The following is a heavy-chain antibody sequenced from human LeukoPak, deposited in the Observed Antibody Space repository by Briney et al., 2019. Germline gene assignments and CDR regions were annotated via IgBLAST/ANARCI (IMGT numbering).Heavy chain of an antibody. CDR1: GGSFSGYY. CDR3: ARLSSGFEEYYYYYMDV. J-gene: IGHJ6*03. CDR2: INHSGST. D-gene: IGHD3-22*01. V-gene: IGHV4-34*01. Sequence: SETLSLTCAVYGGSFSGYYWSWIRQPPGKGLEWIGEINHSGSTNYNPSLKSRVTISVDKSKNQFSLRLSSVTAADTAVYYCARLSSGFEEYYYYYMDVWGKGTTVTISS.